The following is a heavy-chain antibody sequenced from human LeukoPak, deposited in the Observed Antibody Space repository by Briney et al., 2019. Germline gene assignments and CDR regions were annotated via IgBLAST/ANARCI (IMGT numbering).Heavy chain of an antibody. CDR2: INPSGGST. CDR1: GYTFTSYY. V-gene: IGHV1-46*01. J-gene: IGHJ6*04. D-gene: IGHD2-2*01. Sequence: GASVKVSCKASGYTFTSYYMHWVRQAPGQGLEWMGIINPSGGSTSYAQKFQGRVTMTRDTSTSTVYMELSGLRSEDTAVYYCARDRGYCSSTSCYSYYYYGMDVWGKGTTVTVSS. CDR3: ARDRGYCSSTSCYSYYYYGMDV.